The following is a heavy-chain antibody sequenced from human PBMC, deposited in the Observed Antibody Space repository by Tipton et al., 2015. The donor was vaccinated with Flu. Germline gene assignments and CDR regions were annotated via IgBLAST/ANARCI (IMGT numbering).Heavy chain of an antibody. D-gene: IGHD4-17*01. Sequence: LRLSCTVSGGSISSSSHYWGWIRQPPGKGLEWIGSIYHSGSTYYNPSLKSRVTISVDTSKNQFSLKLSSVTAADTAVYYCARRKTVTTRLTYFDYWGQGTLVTVSS. CDR2: IYHSGST. CDR1: GGSISSSSHY. V-gene: IGHV4-39*07. J-gene: IGHJ4*02. CDR3: ARRKTVTTRLTYFDY.